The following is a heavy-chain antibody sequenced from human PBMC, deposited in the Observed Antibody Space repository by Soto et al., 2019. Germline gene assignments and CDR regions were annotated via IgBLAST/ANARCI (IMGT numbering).Heavy chain of an antibody. Sequence: VSWAASWCKCVDFGGSCVRQNQGKGLEWVSLVSATAGPTYYTDSVKGRFTISRDNSRNTVYLQMNSLRADDTSLYYCPTDRLAVGFGYRGQGPLVTV. CDR3: PTDRLAVGFGY. CDR1: WCKCVDFG. CDR2: VSATAGPT. J-gene: IGHJ4*01. D-gene: IGHD3-16*01. V-gene: IGHV3-23*01.